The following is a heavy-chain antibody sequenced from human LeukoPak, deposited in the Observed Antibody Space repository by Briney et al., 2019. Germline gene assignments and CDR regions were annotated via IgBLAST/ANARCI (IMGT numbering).Heavy chain of an antibody. CDR1: GFTFRDYY. J-gene: IGHJ4*02. CDR3: ARAWGYDFWSGYHPAAL. V-gene: IGHV3-11*01. CDR2: ISSSADTM. D-gene: IGHD3-3*01. Sequence: GGSLRLSCAASGFTFRDYYMSWFRQTAGEGLEWVSYISSSADTMYYADSVKGRFTISRDNAENSLFLQMNSLRVEDTAVYFCARAWGYDFWSGYHPAALWGQGTLVTVSS.